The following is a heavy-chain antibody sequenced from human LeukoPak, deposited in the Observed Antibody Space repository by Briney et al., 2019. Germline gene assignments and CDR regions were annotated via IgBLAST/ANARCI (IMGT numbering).Heavy chain of an antibody. CDR2: IIPIFGTA. D-gene: IGHD6-19*01. J-gene: IGHJ4*02. Sequence: SVKVSCKASRYTFSNYDINWVRQAPGQGLEWMGGIIPIFGTANYAQKFQGRVTITADESTSTAYMELSSLRSEDTAVYYCASVAVAGPYYFDYWGQGTLVTVSS. CDR1: RYTFSNYD. V-gene: IGHV1-69*13. CDR3: ASVAVAGPYYFDY.